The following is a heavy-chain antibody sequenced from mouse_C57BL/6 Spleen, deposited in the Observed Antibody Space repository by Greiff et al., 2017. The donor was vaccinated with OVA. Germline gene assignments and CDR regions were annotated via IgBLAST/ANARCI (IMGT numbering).Heavy chain of an antibody. CDR2: IHPNSGST. CDR3: ARITTVVALRYFDV. CDR1: GYTFTSYW. Sequence: QVQLKQPGAELVKPGASVKLSCKASGYTFTSYWMHWVKQRPGQGLEWIGMIHPNSGSTNYNEKFKSKATLTVDKSSSTAYMQLSSLTSEDSAVYYCARITTVVALRYFDVWGTGTTVTVSS. J-gene: IGHJ1*03. V-gene: IGHV1-64*01. D-gene: IGHD1-1*01.